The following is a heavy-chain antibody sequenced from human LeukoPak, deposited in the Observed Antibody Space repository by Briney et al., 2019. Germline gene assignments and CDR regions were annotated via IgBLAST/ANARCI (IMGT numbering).Heavy chain of an antibody. CDR3: ARGRGSLNY. CDR2: FYDTRSP. CDR1: GGSISLYY. Sequence: SETLSLTCTVSGGSISLYYWSWIRQPPGKGLEWIGYFYDTRSPKYNPSLERRVTISVDMSRNQFSLNLTSVTAAATAVYYCARGRGSLNYWGQGTLATVSS. J-gene: IGHJ4*02. V-gene: IGHV4-59*01. D-gene: IGHD3-10*01.